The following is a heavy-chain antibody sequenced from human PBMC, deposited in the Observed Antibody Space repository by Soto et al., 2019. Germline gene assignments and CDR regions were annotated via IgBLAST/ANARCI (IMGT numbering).Heavy chain of an antibody. V-gene: IGHV3-11*01. J-gene: IGHJ4*02. Sequence: QVQLVESGGGLVKPGGSLRLSCAASVFTFSDYYMSWIRQAPGKGLEWVSYISSSGSTIYYADSVKGRFTISRDNAKNSLYLQMNSLRAEDTAVYYCAGDAFGCSSTSCLNDYWGQGTLVTVSS. D-gene: IGHD2-2*01. CDR1: VFTFSDYY. CDR3: AGDAFGCSSTSCLNDY. CDR2: ISSSGSTI.